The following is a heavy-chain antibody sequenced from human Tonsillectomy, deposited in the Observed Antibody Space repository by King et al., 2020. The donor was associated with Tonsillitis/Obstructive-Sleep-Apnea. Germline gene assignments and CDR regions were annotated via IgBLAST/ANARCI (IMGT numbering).Heavy chain of an antibody. CDR2: ISFDASNK. V-gene: IGHV3-30*04. Sequence: VQLVESGXGVVXPGRSLRLSCAASGFTFSSFAMHWVRQAPGKGLEWVTVISFDASNKYYADSVKGRFTISRDNSKNTVYLQMNSLRTEDTAVYYCARDRYYYDSSGYFGSFDPWGQGTLVTVSS. CDR1: GFTFSSFA. J-gene: IGHJ5*02. CDR3: ARDRYYYDSSGYFGSFDP. D-gene: IGHD3-22*01.